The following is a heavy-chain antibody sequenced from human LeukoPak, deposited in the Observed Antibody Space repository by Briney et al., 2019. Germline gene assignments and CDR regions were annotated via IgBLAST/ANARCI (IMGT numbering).Heavy chain of an antibody. J-gene: IGHJ5*02. CDR2: ISYDGSNK. V-gene: IGHV3-30*18. CDR3: AKGVAVFDP. Sequence: GGSLRLSCAASEFTFSSYGMHWVRQAPGKGLEWVAVISYDGSNKYYADSVKGRFTISRDNSKNTLYLQMNSLRAEDTAVYYCAKGVAVFDPWGQGTLVTVSS. CDR1: EFTFSSYG. D-gene: IGHD6-19*01.